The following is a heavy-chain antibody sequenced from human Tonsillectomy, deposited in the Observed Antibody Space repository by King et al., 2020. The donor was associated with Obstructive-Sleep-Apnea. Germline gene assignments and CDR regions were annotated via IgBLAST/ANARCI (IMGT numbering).Heavy chain of an antibody. V-gene: IGHV2-26*02. J-gene: IGHJ4*02. CDR3: ARINPYYERGFDY. CDR1: GFSLSNARMG. Sequence: VTLKESGPVLVKPTETLTLTCTVSGFSLSNARMGVSWIRQPPGKALEWLAHIFSNDDKSYSTSLKSRLTISKDTSKSQVVLTMTNMDPLDTATYYCARINPYYERGFDYWGQGTLFTVSS. D-gene: IGHD3-16*01. CDR2: IFSNDDK.